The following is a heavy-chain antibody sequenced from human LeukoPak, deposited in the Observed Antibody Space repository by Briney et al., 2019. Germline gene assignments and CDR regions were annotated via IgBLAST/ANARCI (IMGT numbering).Heavy chain of an antibody. Sequence: ASVKVSCKASGYTFTGYYIHWVRQAPGQGLEWMGWINGNSGGTNYAQKFQGRVTMTRDTSISTAYMELSRVRSDDTAVYYCARGSLRYGGFDTWGQGTMVTVSS. V-gene: IGHV1-2*02. CDR2: INGNSGGT. D-gene: IGHD3-9*01. CDR1: GYTFTGYY. CDR3: ARGSLRYGGFDT. J-gene: IGHJ3*02.